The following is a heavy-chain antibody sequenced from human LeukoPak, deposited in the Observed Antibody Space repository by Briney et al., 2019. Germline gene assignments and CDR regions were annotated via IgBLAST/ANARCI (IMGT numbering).Heavy chain of an antibody. CDR2: INAGNGNT. D-gene: IGHD3-22*01. Sequence: ASVKVTCKASGYTFTTYAIHWVRQAPGQGLEWMGWINAGNGNTKYSQKFKGRVTITWDTSASTAYMELSSLGSEDTAVYYCAREGDSSGYPFDYWGQGTLVTVSS. CDR3: AREGDSSGYPFDY. CDR1: GYTFTTYA. V-gene: IGHV1-3*01. J-gene: IGHJ4*02.